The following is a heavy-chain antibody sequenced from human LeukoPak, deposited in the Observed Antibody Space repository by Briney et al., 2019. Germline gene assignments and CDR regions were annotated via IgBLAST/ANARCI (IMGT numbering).Heavy chain of an antibody. J-gene: IGHJ3*02. D-gene: IGHD6-6*01. V-gene: IGHV4-31*03. CDR1: GGSISSGGYY. CDR3: AKGIAARQYDSHAFDI. CDR2: IYYSGST. Sequence: SETLSLTCTVSGGSISSGGYYWSWIRQHPGKGLEWIGYIYYSGSTYYNPSLKSRVTISVDTSKNQFSLKLSSVTAEDTAVYYCAKGIAARQYDSHAFDIWGQGTMVTVSS.